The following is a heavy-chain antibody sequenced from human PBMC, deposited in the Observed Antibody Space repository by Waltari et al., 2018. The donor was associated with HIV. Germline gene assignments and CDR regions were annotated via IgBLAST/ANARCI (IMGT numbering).Heavy chain of an antibody. CDR3: ATPSYDSSGYYSAGSEFDY. J-gene: IGHJ4*02. CDR1: GYTFTGYY. D-gene: IGHD3-22*01. CDR2: INPNSGGT. Sequence: QVQLVQSGAEVKKPGASVKVSCKASGYTFTGYYIHWVRLAPGQGLAWMGWINPNSGGTNYAQNFQGRVTMTRDTSISTAYMELSRLRSDDTAVYYCATPSYDSSGYYSAGSEFDYWGQGTLVTVSS. V-gene: IGHV1-2*02.